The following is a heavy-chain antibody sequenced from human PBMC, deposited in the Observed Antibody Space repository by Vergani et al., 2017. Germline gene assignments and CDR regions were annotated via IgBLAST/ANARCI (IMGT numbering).Heavy chain of an antibody. V-gene: IGHV1-2*02. CDR1: GYTFTGYY. J-gene: IGHJ4*02. D-gene: IGHD2-2*01. CDR3: AKVSSEDIVVVPAATFDY. Sequence: QVQLVQSGAEVKKPGASVKVSCKASGYTFTGYYMHWVRQAPGQGLEWMGWINPNSGGTNYAQKFQGRVTMTRDTSKNQFSLKLSSVTAADTAVYYCAKVSSEDIVVVPAATFDYWGQGTLVTVSS. CDR2: INPNSGGT.